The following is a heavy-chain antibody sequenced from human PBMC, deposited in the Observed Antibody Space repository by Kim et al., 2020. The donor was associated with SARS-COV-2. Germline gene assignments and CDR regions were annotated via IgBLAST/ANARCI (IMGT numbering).Heavy chain of an antibody. D-gene: IGHD3-22*01. CDR3: AREGYYDSSGYYHHDAFD. CDR1: GGSIISYY. J-gene: IGHJ3*02. Sequence: SETLSLTCTVSGGSIISYYWSWIRQPPGKGLEWIGYIYFSGSTNYNASLKSRVTISIDTSKNQFSLKLSSVTAADTAVYYCAREGYYDSSGYYHHDAFD. CDR2: IYFSGST. V-gene: IGHV4-59*01.